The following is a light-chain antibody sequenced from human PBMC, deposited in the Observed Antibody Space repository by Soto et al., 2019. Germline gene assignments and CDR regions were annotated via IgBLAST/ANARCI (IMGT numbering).Light chain of an antibody. CDR1: QSVSSSY. CDR2: GAS. V-gene: IGKV3-20*01. CDR3: HQYGSAPWT. J-gene: IGKJ1*01. Sequence: EIVLTQSPGTLSLSPGERATLSCRARQSVSSSYLAWYQQRPGQAPRLLISGASNRATGTPDRFRGSGSGTDFTLTITRLEPEDFAVYYCHQYGSAPWTFGQGTKVDIK.